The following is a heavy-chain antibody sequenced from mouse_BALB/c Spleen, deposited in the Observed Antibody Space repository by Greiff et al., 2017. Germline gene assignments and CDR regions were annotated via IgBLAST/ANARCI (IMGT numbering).Heavy chain of an antibody. CDR3: ARDYGSSYWYFDV. V-gene: IGHV1-7*01. CDR1: GYTFTSYW. J-gene: IGHJ1*01. CDR2: INPSTGYT. Sequence: QVHVKQSGAELAKPGASVKMSCKASGYTFTSYWMHWVKQRPGQGLEWIGYINPSTGYTEYNQKFKDKATLTADKSSSTAYMQLSSLTSEDSAVYYCARDYGSSYWYFDVWGAGTTVTVSS. D-gene: IGHD1-1*01.